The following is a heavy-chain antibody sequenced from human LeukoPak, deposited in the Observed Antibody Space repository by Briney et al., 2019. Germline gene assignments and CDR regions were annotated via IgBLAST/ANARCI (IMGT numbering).Heavy chain of an antibody. J-gene: IGHJ4*02. CDR1: GFIFSNSA. CDR3: AKDRRPDGGYDLDY. Sequence: GASLRLSRAASGFIFSNSAMNWVRPAPGKGLEWASFIYSGGGTKYADSVRGRFTISRDNSRNTLYMQMSSLRSEVTAVYYGAKDRRPDGGYDLDYWVQGTLVTVSS. D-gene: IGHD5-12*01. V-gene: IGHV3-23*01. CDR2: FIYSGGGT.